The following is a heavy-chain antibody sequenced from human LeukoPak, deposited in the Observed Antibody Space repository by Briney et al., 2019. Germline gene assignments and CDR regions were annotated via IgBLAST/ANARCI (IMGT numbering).Heavy chain of an antibody. Sequence: SETLSLTCGVSGGAFSGYYYSWIRQPPGKGLEGIGEVSHSGTTNYNSSLKSRVSMSVGASSTQFSLIITSVTAADTAVYFCATSGWNGGVGFDPWGEGTLVIVSS. V-gene: IGHV4-34*01. CDR1: GGAFSGYY. CDR2: VSHSGTT. J-gene: IGHJ5*02. D-gene: IGHD2-8*02. CDR3: ATSGWNGGVGFDP.